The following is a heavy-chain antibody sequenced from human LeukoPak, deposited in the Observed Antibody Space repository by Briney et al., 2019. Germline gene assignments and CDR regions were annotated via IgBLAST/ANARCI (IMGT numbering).Heavy chain of an antibody. D-gene: IGHD2-2*01. CDR3: ESSRNCSSTSCFYAFDI. J-gene: IGHJ3*02. Sequence: SETLSLTCAVYGGSFSGYYWSWIRKPPGKGLEWIGEINHSGSTNYNPSLKSRVTISVDTSKNQFSLKLRSVTAADTAVYYCESSRNCSSTSCFYAFDIWGQGTMVNVSS. CDR2: INHSGST. V-gene: IGHV4-34*01. CDR1: GGSFSGYY.